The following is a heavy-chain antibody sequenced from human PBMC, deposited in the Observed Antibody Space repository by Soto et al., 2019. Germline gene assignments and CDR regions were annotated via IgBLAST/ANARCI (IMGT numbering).Heavy chain of an antibody. CDR2: IKSKTDGGTT. Sequence: PWGSLRLSCAASGFTFINAWMSLFRHSPWKWLEWVGRIKSKTDGGTTDYAAPVKGRFTISRDDSKNTLYLQMNSLKTEDTAVYYCTTDRYYYDSSGYYWWFDPWGQGTLVTVSS. V-gene: IGHV3-15*01. J-gene: IGHJ5*02. D-gene: IGHD3-22*01. CDR1: GFTFINAW. CDR3: TTDRYYYDSSGYYWWFDP.